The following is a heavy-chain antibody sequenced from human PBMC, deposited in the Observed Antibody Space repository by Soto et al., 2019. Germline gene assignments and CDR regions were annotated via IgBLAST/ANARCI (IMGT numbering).Heavy chain of an antibody. D-gene: IGHD3-16*01. CDR1: GYIFVNYG. V-gene: IGHV1-18*01. CDR2: IRPYSGNT. J-gene: IGHJ6*02. Sequence: QVQLVQSGDEVRKPGSSVKVSCKASGYIFVNYGIAWVRQAPGQGLEWMGWIRPYSGNTHYASKVQGRLTMTTDTSTSTAYMDLGSLTSDDTDVYYCAMVDNYVTPTPQDVGGQGTTVTVSS. CDR3: AMVDNYVTPTPQDV.